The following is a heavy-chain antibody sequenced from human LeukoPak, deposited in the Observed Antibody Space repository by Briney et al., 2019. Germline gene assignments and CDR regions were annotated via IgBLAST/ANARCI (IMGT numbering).Heavy chain of an antibody. V-gene: IGHV5-51*01. CDR3: ARRIYDSSGYSVYFDS. Sequence: GESLKISCKASGYSFNNKWIGWVRQLPGKGLEWMGVIYPVDSDTRYSPSFQGQVTISVDKSINTAYLQWSSLKASDTAIYYCARRIYDSSGYSVYFDSWGQGTLVTVSS. D-gene: IGHD3-22*01. J-gene: IGHJ4*02. CDR1: GYSFNNKW. CDR2: IYPVDSDT.